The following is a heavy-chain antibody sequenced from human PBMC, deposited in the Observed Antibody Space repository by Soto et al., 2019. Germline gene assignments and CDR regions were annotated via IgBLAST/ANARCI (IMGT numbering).Heavy chain of an antibody. D-gene: IGHD5-18*01. J-gene: IGHJ6*02. CDR3: ARELVDTAMVTGARIYYYYGMDV. Sequence: SETLSLPCPFSGGSISRGGYYWSWIRPHPGKGLEWIGYIYYSLSTYYNPSLKSRVTISVDTSKNQFSLKLSSVTPADTAVYYCARELVDTAMVTGARIYYYYGMDVWGQGTTVTVSS. CDR2: IYYSLST. CDR1: GGSISRGGYY. V-gene: IGHV4-31*03.